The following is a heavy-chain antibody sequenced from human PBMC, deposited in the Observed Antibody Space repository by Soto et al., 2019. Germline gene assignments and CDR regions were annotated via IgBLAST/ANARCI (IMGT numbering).Heavy chain of an antibody. J-gene: IGHJ4*02. V-gene: IGHV3-15*01. CDR1: GFIVSNAW. CDR2: IKKNADGGTT. D-gene: IGHD5-18*01. Sequence: GGSLRLSCAASGFIVSNAWMSWVRQAPGKGLELVGRIKKNADGGTTDYTAPVEGRFTISRDDSKNTLFLQMNSLRPKEKAVYYCTTNPVGYRYFDYWGQGTLVTVSS. CDR3: TTNPVGYRYFDY.